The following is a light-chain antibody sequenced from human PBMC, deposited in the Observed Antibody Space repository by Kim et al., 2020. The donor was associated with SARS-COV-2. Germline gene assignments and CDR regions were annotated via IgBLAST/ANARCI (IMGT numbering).Light chain of an antibody. J-gene: IGKJ1*01. V-gene: IGKV3-20*01. CDR2: GAY. CDR3: DQYTSTPWT. CDR1: VRISSAV. Sequence: LCLEGKAAPSRRASVRISSAVVCAPHKPRQAPRRPIYGAYSRATGIPDRGSGRGCGTDCTLTINRLEPEEFAVYYSDQYTSTPWTLGQGTKVEIK.